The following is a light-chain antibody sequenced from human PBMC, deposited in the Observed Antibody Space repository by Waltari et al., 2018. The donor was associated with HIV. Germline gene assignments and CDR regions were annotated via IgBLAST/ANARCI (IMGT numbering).Light chain of an antibody. CDR1: QSILYSSNNKNF. V-gene: IGKV4-1*01. CDR2: WAS. Sequence: DIVMTQSPDSLAVSLDERATINCKSRQSILYSSNNKNFLAWYQQKPGQPPKLLIYWASTRESGVPDRFSGSGSETDFTLTISSLQAEDVAVYYCQQYYTTPLTFGQGTKLEIK. CDR3: QQYYTTPLT. J-gene: IGKJ2*01.